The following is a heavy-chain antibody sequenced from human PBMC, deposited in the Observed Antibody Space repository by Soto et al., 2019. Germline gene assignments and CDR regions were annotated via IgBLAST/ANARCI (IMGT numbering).Heavy chain of an antibody. CDR3: ARTYPTTVTSEANYYYYYMDV. CDR2: IYPGDSDT. Sequence: GESLKISCKGSGYSFTSYWIGWVRQMPGKGLEWMGIIYPGDSDTRYSPSFQGQVTISADKSISTAYLQWSSLKASDTAMYYCARTYPTTVTSEANYYYYYMDVWGKGTTVTVSS. V-gene: IGHV5-51*01. D-gene: IGHD4-4*01. J-gene: IGHJ6*03. CDR1: GYSFTSYW.